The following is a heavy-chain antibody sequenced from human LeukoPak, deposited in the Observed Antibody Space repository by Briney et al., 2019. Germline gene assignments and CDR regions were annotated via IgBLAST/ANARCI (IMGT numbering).Heavy chain of an antibody. J-gene: IGHJ4*02. CDR2: IYYSGNT. D-gene: IGHD3-10*01. Sequence: SETLSLTCTVSGGSINISSYHWGWVRQSPGKGLEWIGSIYYSGNTYYNPSLKSRVTISVDTSKNQFSLKLSSVTAADTDIYYCARQRRFGEPWYFDYWGQGALVTVSS. V-gene: IGHV4-39*01. CDR3: ARQRRFGEPWYFDY. CDR1: GGSINISSYH.